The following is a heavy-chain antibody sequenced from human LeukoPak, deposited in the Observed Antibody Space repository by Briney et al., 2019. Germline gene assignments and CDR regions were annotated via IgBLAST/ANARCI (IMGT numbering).Heavy chain of an antibody. J-gene: IGHJ3*02. D-gene: IGHD2-2*01. Sequence: PGGSLRLSCAASGFTFSSYWMSWVRQAPGKGLEWVANIKQDGSEKYYVDSVKGRFTISRDNAKNSLYLQMNSLRAEDTAVYYCARVDIVVVPALLPEFADSFDIWGQGTMVTVSS. CDR2: IKQDGSEK. V-gene: IGHV3-7*01. CDR3: ARVDIVVVPALLPEFADSFDI. CDR1: GFTFSSYW.